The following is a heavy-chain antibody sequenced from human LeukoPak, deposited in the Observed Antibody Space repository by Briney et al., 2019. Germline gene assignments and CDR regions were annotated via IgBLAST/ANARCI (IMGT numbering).Heavy chain of an antibody. V-gene: IGHV1-24*01. CDR2: FDPEDGET. J-gene: IGHJ4*02. CDR3: ATAGWELRFDY. Sequence: GASVNVTCKVSGYTLTELSMHWVRQAPGKGLEWMGGFDPEDGETIYAQKFQGRVTMTEDTSTDTAYMELSSLRSEDTAVYYCATAGWELRFDYWGQGTVLTLSS. D-gene: IGHD1-26*01. CDR1: GYTLTELS.